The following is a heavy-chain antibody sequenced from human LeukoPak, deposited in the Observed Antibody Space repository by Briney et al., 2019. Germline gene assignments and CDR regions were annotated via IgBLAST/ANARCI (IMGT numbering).Heavy chain of an antibody. CDR1: GFTSSSYA. V-gene: IGHV3-30*04. D-gene: IGHD3-10*01. CDR3: ATTMVRGVMGPPIFDY. Sequence: GGSLRLSCAASGFTSSSYAMHWVRQAPGKGLEWVAVISYDGSNKYYADSVKGRFTISRDNSKNTLYLQMNSLRAEDTAVYYCATTMVRGVMGPPIFDYWGQGTLVTVSS. J-gene: IGHJ4*02. CDR2: ISYDGSNK.